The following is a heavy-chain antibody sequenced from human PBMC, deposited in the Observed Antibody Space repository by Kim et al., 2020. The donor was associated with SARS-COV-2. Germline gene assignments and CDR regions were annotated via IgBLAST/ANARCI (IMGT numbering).Heavy chain of an antibody. Sequence: GGSLRLSCAASAFTFSSYGMHWVRQAPGKGLEWVAVISYDGSEEYYADSVKGRFTISRDNSKNTLYLQMNSLRAEDTAVYYCAKDQRYNDFWSGDYTYGDAFDIWGQGTMVTVSS. D-gene: IGHD3-3*01. V-gene: IGHV3-30*18. J-gene: IGHJ3*02. CDR3: AKDQRYNDFWSGDYTYGDAFDI. CDR2: ISYDGSEE. CDR1: AFTFSSYG.